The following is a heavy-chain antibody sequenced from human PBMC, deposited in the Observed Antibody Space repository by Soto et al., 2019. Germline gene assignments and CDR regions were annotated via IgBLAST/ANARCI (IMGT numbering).Heavy chain of an antibody. Sequence: XVKVSCKASGYTFTSYGISWVRHAPGQGLEWMGWISAYNGNTNYAQKLQGRVTMTTDTSTSTAYMELRSMRSDDTAVYYCARCCWNDVAFDIWGQGTMVTVSS. CDR2: ISAYNGNT. V-gene: IGHV1-18*01. J-gene: IGHJ3*02. CDR3: ARCCWNDVAFDI. D-gene: IGHD1-1*01. CDR1: GYTFTSYG.